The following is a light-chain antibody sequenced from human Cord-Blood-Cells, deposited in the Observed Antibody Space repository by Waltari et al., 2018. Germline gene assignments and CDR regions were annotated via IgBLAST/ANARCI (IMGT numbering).Light chain of an antibody. CDR3: SSYTSSSTLG. CDR1: SSDVGGYNY. J-gene: IGLJ1*01. Sequence: QSALTQPASVSGSPGQSLTISCTGTSSDVGGYNYVSWYQQHPVKAPKPMIYEVSNRPSGVSNRFSGSKSGNTASLTISGLQAEDEADYYCSSYTSSSTLGFGTGTKVTVL. CDR2: EVS. V-gene: IGLV2-14*01.